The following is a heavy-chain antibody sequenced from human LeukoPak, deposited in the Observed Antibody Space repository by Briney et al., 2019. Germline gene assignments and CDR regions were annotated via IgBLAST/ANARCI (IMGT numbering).Heavy chain of an antibody. J-gene: IGHJ4*02. Sequence: GGSLRLSCAASGFTFSSYAMSWVRQAPGKGPEWVSAISGSGGSTYYADSVKGRFTISRDNSKNTLYLQMNGLRTEDTAVYYCAKDRGYYGSGSYPPPTDYWGQGTLVTVSS. CDR3: AKDRGYYGSGSYPPPTDY. V-gene: IGHV3-23*01. D-gene: IGHD3-10*01. CDR1: GFTFSSYA. CDR2: ISGSGGST.